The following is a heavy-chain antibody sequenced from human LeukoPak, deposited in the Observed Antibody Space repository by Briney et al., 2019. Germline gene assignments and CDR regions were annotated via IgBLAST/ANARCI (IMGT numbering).Heavy chain of an antibody. D-gene: IGHD3-22*01. J-gene: IGHJ3*02. CDR2: ISYDGSNK. Sequence: PGRSLRLSCAASGFTFSSYGMHWVRQAPGKGLEWVAVISYDGSNKYYADSVKGRFTISRDNSKNTLYLQMNSLRAEDTAVHYCAKDRSTYYYDSSGYYPDAFDIWAKGQWSPSLQ. CDR3: AKDRSTYYYDSSGYYPDAFDI. V-gene: IGHV3-30*18. CDR1: GFTFSSYG.